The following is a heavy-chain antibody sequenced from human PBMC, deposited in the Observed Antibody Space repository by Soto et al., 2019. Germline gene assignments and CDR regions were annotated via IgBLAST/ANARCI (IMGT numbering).Heavy chain of an antibody. CDR1: GGSISSGGYY. J-gene: IGHJ4*02. V-gene: IGHV4-31*03. Sequence: QVQLQESGPGLVKPPQTLSLACTVSGGSISSGGYYWSWIRQHPGKGLEWIGYIYYSGSTYYKPSLKSRVTISVDTSKNQFSLKLSSVTAADTAVYYCARGGGYNTAFDYWGQGTLVTVSS. D-gene: IGHD5-12*01. CDR2: IYYSGST. CDR3: ARGGGYNTAFDY.